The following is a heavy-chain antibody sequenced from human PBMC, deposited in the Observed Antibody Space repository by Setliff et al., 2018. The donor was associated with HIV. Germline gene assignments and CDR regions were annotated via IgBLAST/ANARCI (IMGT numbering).Heavy chain of an antibody. CDR2: VDPEDGET. CDR1: GYTFTDYY. D-gene: IGHD6-19*01. V-gene: IGHV1-69-2*01. J-gene: IGHJ4*02. Sequence: ASVKVSCKASGYTFTDYYMHWVQQAPGKGLEWMGRVDPEDGETIYAQKFQDRVTMTEDTSTNTAYMELSSLRSEDTAVYYCATLRSTSGWYPTGYWGQGTLVTVSS. CDR3: ATLRSTSGWYPTGY.